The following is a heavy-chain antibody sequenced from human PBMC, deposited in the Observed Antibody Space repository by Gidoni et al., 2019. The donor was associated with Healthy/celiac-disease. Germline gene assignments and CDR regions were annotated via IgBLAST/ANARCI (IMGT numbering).Heavy chain of an antibody. CDR2: INPSGGST. CDR3: ARGLNYYDSSGYYYGY. V-gene: IGHV1-46*01. D-gene: IGHD3-22*01. CDR1: RYTFTSYY. J-gene: IGHJ4*02. Sequence: QVQLVQSGAEVKKPGASVKVSCKASRYTFTSYYMHWVRQAPGQGLEWMGIINPSGGSTSYAQKFQGRVTMTRDTSTSTVYMELSSLRSEDTAVYYCARGLNYYDSSGYYYGYWGQGTLVTVSS.